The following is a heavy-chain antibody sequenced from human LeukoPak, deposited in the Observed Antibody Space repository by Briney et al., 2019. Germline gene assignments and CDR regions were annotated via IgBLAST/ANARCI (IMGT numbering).Heavy chain of an antibody. CDR2: IYHTGNI. Sequence: SETLSLTCAVSGASITSYYWTWIRQPPGKGLEWIGYIYHTGNIKYNPSLNSRVTISIDTSKNQCSLKLSSVTAADTAVYYCARFGSGWWYDDYWGQGTLVTVSS. J-gene: IGHJ4*02. V-gene: IGHV4-59*01. CDR1: GASITSYY. D-gene: IGHD6-19*01. CDR3: ARFGSGWWYDDY.